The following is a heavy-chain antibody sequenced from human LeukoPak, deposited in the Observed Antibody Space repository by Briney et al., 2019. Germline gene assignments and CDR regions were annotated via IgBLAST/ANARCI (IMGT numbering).Heavy chain of an antibody. CDR2: ISSSGSTI. D-gene: IGHD1-14*01. J-gene: IGHJ5*02. V-gene: IGHV3-11*01. Sequence: GGSLRLSCAPPGFTSIDYYMSWIRQAPGKGLEWVSYISSSGSTIYYADSVKGRFTISRDNAKNSLYLQMNSLSAEDTAVYYCARAHGILYNWFDPWGQGTLVTVSS. CDR1: GFTSIDYY. CDR3: ARAHGILYNWFDP.